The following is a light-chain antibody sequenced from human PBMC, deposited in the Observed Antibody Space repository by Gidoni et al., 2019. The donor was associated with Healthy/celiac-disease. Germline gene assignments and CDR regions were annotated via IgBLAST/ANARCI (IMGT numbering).Light chain of an antibody. CDR3: QQSYSTLLT. J-gene: IGKJ4*01. CDR1: QSISSY. V-gene: IGKV1-39*01. Sequence: DIQMTQSPSSLSASVGDRVTITCRASQSISSYLNWYQQKPGKAPKLLIYAASSLQSGVPSRFSGSGSGTDFTLTISSLQPKDFATYYCQQSYSTLLTFXGXTKVXIK. CDR2: AAS.